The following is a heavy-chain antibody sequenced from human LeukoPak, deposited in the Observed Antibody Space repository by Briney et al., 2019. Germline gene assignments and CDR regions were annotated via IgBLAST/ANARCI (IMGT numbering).Heavy chain of an antibody. CDR1: GGSISSSSYY. J-gene: IGHJ4*02. CDR3: ARHKGDY. V-gene: IGHV4-39*01. Sequence: SETLSLTCTVSGGSISSSSYYWGWVRQPPGKGLEWIGSIYYSGSIYYNPSLKSRVTISVDTSKNRFSLKLTSVTAADTAIYYCARHKGDYWGQGTLVTVSA. CDR2: IYYSGSI.